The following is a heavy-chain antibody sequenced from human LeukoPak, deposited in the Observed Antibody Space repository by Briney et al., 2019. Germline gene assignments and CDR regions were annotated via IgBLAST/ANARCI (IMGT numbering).Heavy chain of an antibody. CDR3: ARAPRDTNSWYYFDY. CDR2: IYYSGDT. V-gene: IGHV4-31*02. D-gene: IGHD5-18*01. CDR1: SGSISSGDYY. J-gene: IGHJ4*02. Sequence: SETLSLTCTVSSGSISSGDYYWNWIRQHPGKGLEWIGYIYYSGDTYYNPSLKSRVTISVDTSKNQFSLKLSSVTAADTAVYYCARAPRDTNSWYYFDYWGQGTLVSVSS.